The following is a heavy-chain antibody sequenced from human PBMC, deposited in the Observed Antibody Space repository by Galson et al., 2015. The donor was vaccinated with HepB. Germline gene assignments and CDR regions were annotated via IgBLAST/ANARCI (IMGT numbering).Heavy chain of an antibody. CDR3: ARDSKYAGTTGYFDY. V-gene: IGHV3-7*01. J-gene: IGHJ4*02. CDR2: IKQDGSEK. CDR1: GFTFSSYW. D-gene: IGHD1-7*01. Sequence: SLRLSCAASGFTFSSYWTSWVRQAPGKGLEWVANIKQDGSEKYYVDSVKGRFTISRDNAKNSLYLQMNSLRAEDTAVYYCARDSKYAGTTGYFDYWGQGTLVTVSS.